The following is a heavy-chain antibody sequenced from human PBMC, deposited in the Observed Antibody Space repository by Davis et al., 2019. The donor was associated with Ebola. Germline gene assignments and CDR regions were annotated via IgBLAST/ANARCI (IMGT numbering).Heavy chain of an antibody. Sequence: SPIPPRAASGFTFSRYDMYRVRQAPGTGLEWVAVISSDGISKYYADSVKGRFTISRDNSKNTLYLQINSLRAEDTAVYYCPPPLALTALLALDVWGQGTMVTVSS. V-gene: IGHV3-30*03. CDR1: GFTFSRYD. CDR3: PPPLALTALLALDV. CDR2: ISSDGISK. J-gene: IGHJ3*01.